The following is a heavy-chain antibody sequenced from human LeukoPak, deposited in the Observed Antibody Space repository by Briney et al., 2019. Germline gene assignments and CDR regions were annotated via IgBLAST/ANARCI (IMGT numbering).Heavy chain of an antibody. Sequence: GGSLRLSCAPSGFTVSSSYMSWVRQAPGKGLEWVSVIYSGGSTYYADSVKGRFTISRDNSKNTLYLQMNSLRAEDTAVYYCARASTATAYFDLWGRGTLVTVSS. CDR3: ARASTATAYFDL. D-gene: IGHD4-17*01. CDR2: IYSGGST. J-gene: IGHJ2*01. CDR1: GFTVSSSY. V-gene: IGHV3-66*01.